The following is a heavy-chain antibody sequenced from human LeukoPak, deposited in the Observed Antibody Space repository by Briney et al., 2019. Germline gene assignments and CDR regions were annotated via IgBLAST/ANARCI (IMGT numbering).Heavy chain of an antibody. V-gene: IGHV1-8*01. CDR3: ARVLACSSTSCYYYYYYMDV. CDR1: GYTFTSYG. Sequence: ASVKVSCKASGYTFTSYGINWVRQATGQGLEWMGWMNPNSGNTGHAQKFQGRVTMTRNTSISTAYMELSSLRSEDTAVYYCARVLACSSTSCYYYYYYMDVWGKGTTVTVSS. J-gene: IGHJ6*03. CDR2: MNPNSGNT. D-gene: IGHD2-2*01.